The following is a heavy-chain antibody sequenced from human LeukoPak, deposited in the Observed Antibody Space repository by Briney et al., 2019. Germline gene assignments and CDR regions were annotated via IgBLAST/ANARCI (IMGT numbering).Heavy chain of an antibody. CDR3: VREGGGSGWYNWFDP. J-gene: IGHJ5*02. D-gene: IGHD6-13*01. Sequence: PSQTLSLTCTVSGGSTSSGRYYWSWIRQPAGKGLEWIGRIYTSGTTDYSPFLKSRVTISLDTSKNQLSLKLTSVTAADTAMYYCVREGGGSGWYNWFDPWGQGTLVTVSS. V-gene: IGHV4-61*02. CDR1: GGSTSSGRYY. CDR2: IYTSGTT.